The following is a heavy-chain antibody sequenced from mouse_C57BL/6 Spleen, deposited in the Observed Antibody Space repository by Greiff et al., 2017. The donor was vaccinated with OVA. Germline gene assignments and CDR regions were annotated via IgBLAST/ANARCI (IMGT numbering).Heavy chain of an antibody. CDR3: ARSMVTTLRYAMDY. CDR1: GYTFTSYW. CDR2: IYPGSGST. J-gene: IGHJ4*01. D-gene: IGHD2-3*01. Sequence: QVQLQQPGAELVKPGASVKMSCKASGYTFTSYWITWVKQRPGQGLEWIGDIYPGSGSTNYNEKFKSKATLTVDTSSSTAYMQLSSLTSEDSAVYYCARSMVTTLRYAMDYWGQGTSVTVSS. V-gene: IGHV1-55*01.